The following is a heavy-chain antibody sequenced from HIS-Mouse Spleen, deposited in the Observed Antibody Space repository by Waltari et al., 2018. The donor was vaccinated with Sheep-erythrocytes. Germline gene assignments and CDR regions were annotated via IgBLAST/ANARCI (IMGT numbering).Heavy chain of an antibody. CDR1: GYSISSGYY. CDR3: AREDGHIVVVTAYYFDY. Sequence: QVQLQESGPGLVKPSETLSLTCTVSGYSISSGYYWGWIRQPPGKGLEWIGSIYHSGSTYYNQSLKSRGTISVDTSKNQFSLKLSSVTAADTAVYYCAREDGHIVVVTAYYFDYWGQGTLVTVSS. V-gene: IGHV4-38-2*02. CDR2: IYHSGST. J-gene: IGHJ4*02. D-gene: IGHD2-21*02.